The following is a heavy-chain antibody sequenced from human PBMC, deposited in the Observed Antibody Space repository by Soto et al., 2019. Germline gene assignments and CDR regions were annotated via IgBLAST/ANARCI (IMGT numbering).Heavy chain of an antibody. CDR1: GGSFSNFG. CDR2: IVPVFGSP. D-gene: IGHD3-10*02. J-gene: IGHJ4*02. Sequence: GASVKVSCKASGGSFSNFGISWVRQAPGQGLEWMGGIVPVFGSPNYAQRFQGRLTITADTSASTVYMELISLRSEDTAVYYCARSYVRSRPIDYWGQGTLVTVSS. V-gene: IGHV1-69*06. CDR3: ARSYVRSRPIDY.